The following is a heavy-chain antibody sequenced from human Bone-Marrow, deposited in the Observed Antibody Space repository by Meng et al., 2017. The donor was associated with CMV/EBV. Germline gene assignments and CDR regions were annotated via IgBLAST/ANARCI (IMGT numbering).Heavy chain of an antibody. CDR1: GGSFSGYY. CDR3: ARGFAGQDAFDI. Sequence: SETLSLTCAVYGGSFSGYYWSWIRQPPGKGLEWIGEINHSGSTNYNPSLKSRVTISVDTSKNQFSLKLSSVTAEDTAVYYCARGFAGQDAFDIWGQETMVTVSS. J-gene: IGHJ3*02. V-gene: IGHV4-34*01. CDR2: INHSGST.